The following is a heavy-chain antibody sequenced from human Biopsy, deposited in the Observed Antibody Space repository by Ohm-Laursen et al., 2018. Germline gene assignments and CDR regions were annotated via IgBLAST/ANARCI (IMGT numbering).Heavy chain of an antibody. Sequence: LSLTCAASGVTLSGYGMNWVRQAPGKGLEWVSTISGSGGNTYYADSVRGRFTVSRDGSKSTLYLQMSSLSAEDTAFYYCAKGGYCTTSSCYMDLDYWGQGTLVTVSS. J-gene: IGHJ4*02. CDR3: AKGGYCTTSSCYMDLDY. CDR1: GVTLSGYG. D-gene: IGHD2-2*02. CDR2: ISGSGGNT. V-gene: IGHV3-23*01.